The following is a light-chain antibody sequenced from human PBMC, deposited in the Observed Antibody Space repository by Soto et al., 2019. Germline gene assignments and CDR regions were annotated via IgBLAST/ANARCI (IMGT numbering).Light chain of an antibody. Sequence: IQMTQSPSSLSASVGDRVTITCRASESIARHLNWYQQKPGKAPKLLIYAASSLQNGVPPRFRRGVSCTDFTLTISNLQPEYFSTYYCQQSYSTLSITFGQGTRLEIK. CDR3: QQSYSTLSIT. V-gene: IGKV1-39*01. J-gene: IGKJ5*01. CDR1: ESIARH. CDR2: AAS.